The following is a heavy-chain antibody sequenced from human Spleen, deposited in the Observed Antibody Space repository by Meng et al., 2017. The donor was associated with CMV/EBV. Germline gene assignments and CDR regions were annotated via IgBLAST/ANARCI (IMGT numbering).Heavy chain of an antibody. Sequence: YGGPFSGNYWSWIRQPPGKGLEWIGEINHSGSTTYNPSLKSRVTISVDTSKNQFSLKLSSVTAADTAVYYCARGLGSSGPISGGDYWGQGTLVTVSS. CDR1: GGPFSGNY. CDR3: ARGLGSSGPISGGDY. CDR2: INHSGST. J-gene: IGHJ4*02. V-gene: IGHV4-34*01. D-gene: IGHD3-22*01.